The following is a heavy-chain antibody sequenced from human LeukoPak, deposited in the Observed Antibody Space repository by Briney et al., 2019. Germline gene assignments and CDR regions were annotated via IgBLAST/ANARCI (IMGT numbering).Heavy chain of an antibody. CDR1: GFTVSSTY. CDR2: IYTGGNT. J-gene: IGHJ4*02. Sequence: GGSLRLSCAASGFTVSSTYMSWVRQAPGRGLEWVSLIYTGGNTYYADSVKGRFTLSRDNSKNTVYFQMNSLRVEDTAMYYCATISDLLYYFDSWGQGTLVTVSS. CDR3: ATISDLLYYFDS. V-gene: IGHV3-66*01.